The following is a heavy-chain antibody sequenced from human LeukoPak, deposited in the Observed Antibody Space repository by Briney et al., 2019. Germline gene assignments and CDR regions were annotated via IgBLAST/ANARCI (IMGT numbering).Heavy chain of an antibody. Sequence: ASVKVSCKASGYTFTSYGISWVRQAPGQGLEWMGWISPYNGNTNYAPKLQGRVTMTTDTATSTAYMELTSLTSDDTAVYYCARDEGGLEDYWGQGTLVTVSS. CDR3: ARDEGGLEDY. J-gene: IGHJ4*02. CDR2: ISPYNGNT. D-gene: IGHD6-25*01. V-gene: IGHV1-18*01. CDR1: GYTFTSYG.